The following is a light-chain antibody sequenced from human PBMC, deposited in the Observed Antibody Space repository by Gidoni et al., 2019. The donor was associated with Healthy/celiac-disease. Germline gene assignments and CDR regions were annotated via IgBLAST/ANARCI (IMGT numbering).Light chain of an antibody. CDR1: QSVSSY. J-gene: IGKJ4*01. CDR2: DAS. Sequence: EFVLPQSPSPLSVSAGERATISCRASQSVSSYLAWYQQKPGQAPRLLIYDASNRATGIPARFSGSGSGTDFTLTISSLEPEDFAVYYCQQRSNWPRTFGGGTKVEIK. CDR3: QQRSNWPRT. V-gene: IGKV3-11*01.